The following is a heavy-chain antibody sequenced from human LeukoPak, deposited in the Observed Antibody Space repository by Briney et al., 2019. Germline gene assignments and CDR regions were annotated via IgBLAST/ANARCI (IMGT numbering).Heavy chain of an antibody. CDR3: ASRTVTTDY. J-gene: IGHJ4*02. CDR1: GGSFSGYY. V-gene: IGHV4-34*01. CDR2: INHSGST. D-gene: IGHD4-4*01. Sequence: SETLSLTCAVYGGSFSGYYWSWIRQPPGKGLEWIGEINHSGSTNYNPSLKSRVTISVDTSKNQFSLKLSSVTAADTAVYYCASRTVTTDYWSQGTLVTVSS.